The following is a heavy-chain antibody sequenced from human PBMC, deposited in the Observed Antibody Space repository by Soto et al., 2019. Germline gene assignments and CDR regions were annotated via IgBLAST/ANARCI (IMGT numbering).Heavy chain of an antibody. J-gene: IGHJ6*02. CDR3: AKWARGTFYYYYYGMDV. CDR2: ISGSGGST. Sequence: GGSLRLSCAASGFTFSSYAMSWVRQAPGKGLEWVSAISGSGGSTYYADSVKGRFTISRDNSKNTLYLQMNSLRAEDTAVYYCAKWARGTFYYYYYGMDVWGQGTTVTVSS. V-gene: IGHV3-23*01. CDR1: GFTFSSYA.